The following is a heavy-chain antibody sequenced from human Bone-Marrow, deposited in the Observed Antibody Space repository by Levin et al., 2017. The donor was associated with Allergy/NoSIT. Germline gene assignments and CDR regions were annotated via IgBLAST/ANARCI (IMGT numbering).Heavy chain of an antibody. V-gene: IGHV3-48*02. CDR2: ISSSSSTI. Sequence: GGSLRLSCAASGFTFSSYSMNWVRQAPGKGLEWVSYISSSSSTIYYADSVKGRFTISRDNAKNSLYLQMNSLRDEDTAVYYCARAQGYYSNPRTVQYDGMDVWGQGTTVTVSS. CDR3: ARAQGYYSNPRTVQYDGMDV. D-gene: IGHD4-11*01. CDR1: GFTFSSYS. J-gene: IGHJ6*02.